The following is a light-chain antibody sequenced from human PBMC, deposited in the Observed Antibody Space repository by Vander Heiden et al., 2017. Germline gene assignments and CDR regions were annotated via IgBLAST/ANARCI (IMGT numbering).Light chain of an antibody. V-gene: IGLV2-8*01. J-gene: IGLJ2*01. CDR1: SSDVGGYNY. Sequence: SALTPPPSASGSPGPSVTISCTGTSSDVGGYNYVSWYQQHPGKAPKLMIYEVTKRPSGVPDRFSGSKSGNTASLTVSGLQAEDEADYYCSSYADINNVEVRFGGGTRLTVL. CDR3: SSYADINNVEVR. CDR2: EVT.